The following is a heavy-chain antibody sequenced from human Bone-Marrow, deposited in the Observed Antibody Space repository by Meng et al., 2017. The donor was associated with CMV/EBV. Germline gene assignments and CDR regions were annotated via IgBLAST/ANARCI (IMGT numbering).Heavy chain of an antibody. CDR3: ARSIVVVVAANDY. J-gene: IGHJ4*02. CDR2: IRYDGSNK. V-gene: IGHV3-30*02. D-gene: IGHD2-15*01. Sequence: GGSLRLSCAASGFTFSSYGMHWVRQAPGKGLEWVAFIRYDGSNKYYADSVKGRFTVSRDNSKNTLYLQMNSLRAEDTAVYYCARSIVVVVAANDYWGQGTLVTVSS. CDR1: GFTFSSYG.